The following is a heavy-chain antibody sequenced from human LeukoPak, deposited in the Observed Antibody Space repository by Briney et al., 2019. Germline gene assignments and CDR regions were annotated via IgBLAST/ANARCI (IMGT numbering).Heavy chain of an antibody. Sequence: SGGSLRLSCAASGLTFSDNYMDWLRQAPGKGLECVGRSRNKDHSHTTEYAASVEGRFSISRDDSKKSRYLQMNSLKTEDTAVYYCANFFGNNFGYWGQGTLVTVSS. CDR3: ANFFGNNFGY. D-gene: IGHD3-16*01. CDR2: SRNKDHSHTT. J-gene: IGHJ4*02. V-gene: IGHV3-72*01. CDR1: GLTFSDNY.